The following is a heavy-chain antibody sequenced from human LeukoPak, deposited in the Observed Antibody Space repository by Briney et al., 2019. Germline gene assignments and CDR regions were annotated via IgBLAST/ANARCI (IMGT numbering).Heavy chain of an antibody. CDR1: GFTFSSYS. CDR3: ARDSGWTVAGRSSAFDI. D-gene: IGHD6-19*01. J-gene: IGHJ3*02. V-gene: IGHV3-21*01. CDR2: ISSSSSYI. Sequence: GGSLRLSCAASGFTFSSYSMNWVRQAPGKGLEWVSSISSSSSYIYYADSVKGRFTISRDNAKNSLYLQMNSLRAEDTAVYYCARDSGWTVAGRSSAFDIWGQGTMVTVSS.